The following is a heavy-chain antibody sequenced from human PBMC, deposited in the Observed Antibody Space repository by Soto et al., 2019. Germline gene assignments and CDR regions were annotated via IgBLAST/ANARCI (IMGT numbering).Heavy chain of an antibody. D-gene: IGHD3-9*01. Sequence: GGSLRLSCAASGFTFSSYAMSWVRQAPGKGLEWVSAISGSGGSTYYADSVKGRFTISRDNSKNTLYLQMNSLRAEDTAVYYCVKDREGSDYDILTGSRLQNWGQGTLVTVSS. CDR1: GFTFSSYA. J-gene: IGHJ4*02. CDR3: VKDREGSDYDILTGSRLQN. CDR2: ISGSGGST. V-gene: IGHV3-23*01.